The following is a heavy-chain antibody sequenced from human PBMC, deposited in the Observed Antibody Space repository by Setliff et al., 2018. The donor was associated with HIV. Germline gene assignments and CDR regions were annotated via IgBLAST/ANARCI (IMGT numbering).Heavy chain of an antibody. J-gene: IGHJ3*02. CDR2: IGTYNGDT. Sequence: GASVKVSCKASGYIFTSYAMNWVRQAPGQGLEWMGWIGTYNGDTNYAQKFQGRVTITADESTSTAYMELSSLRSEDTAVYYCAMSMTTYPVSRAFDIWGQGTMVTVSS. D-gene: IGHD4-4*01. V-gene: IGHV1-18*01. CDR3: AMSMTTYPVSRAFDI. CDR1: GYIFTSYA.